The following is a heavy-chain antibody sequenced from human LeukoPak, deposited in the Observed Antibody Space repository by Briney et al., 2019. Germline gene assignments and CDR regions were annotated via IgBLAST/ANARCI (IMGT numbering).Heavy chain of an antibody. V-gene: IGHV4-38-2*01. J-gene: IGHJ6*03. CDR2: IYHSGST. CDR3: ARRQGYYYYMDV. CDR1: GYSISSGYY. Sequence: SETLSLTCAVSGYSISSGYYWGWIRQPPGKGLEWIGSIYHSGSTYYNPSLKSRVTISVDTSKNQFSLKLSSVTAAGTAVYYCARRQGYYYYMDVWGKGTTVTVSS.